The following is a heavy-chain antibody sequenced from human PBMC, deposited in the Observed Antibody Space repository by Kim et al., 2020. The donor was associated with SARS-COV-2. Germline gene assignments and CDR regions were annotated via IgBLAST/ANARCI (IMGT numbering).Heavy chain of an antibody. J-gene: IGHJ4*03. D-gene: IGHD3-22*01. CDR3: ARSLSLYYYDSSGSFD. CDR1: GGSISSSSYY. Sequence: SETLSLTCTVSGGSISSSSYYWGWIRQPPGKGLEWIGSIYYSGSTYYNPSLKSRVTISVDTSKNQFSLKLSSVTAADTAVYYCARSLSLYYYDSSGSFD. V-gene: IGHV4-39*07. CDR2: IYYSGST.